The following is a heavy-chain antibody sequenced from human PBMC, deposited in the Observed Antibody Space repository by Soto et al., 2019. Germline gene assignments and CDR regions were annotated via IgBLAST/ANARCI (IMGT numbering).Heavy chain of an antibody. Sequence: GGSLRLSCAASGFAFNGYRMPWVRQAPGKGLEWVAQIWYDGTNKYYADSIKGRFTISRDNSKNMLYLQMNSLRVEDTAVYYCAYDKCLQVLQADYRGQRSLVTVSS. V-gene: IGHV3-33*06. CDR1: GFAFNGYR. J-gene: IGHJ4*02. CDR2: IWYDGTNK. D-gene: IGHD1-1*01. CDR3: AYDKCLQVLQADY.